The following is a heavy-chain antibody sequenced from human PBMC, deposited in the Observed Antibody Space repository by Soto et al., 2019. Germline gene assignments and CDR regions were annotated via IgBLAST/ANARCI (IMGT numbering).Heavy chain of an antibody. CDR2: ISYDGSNK. J-gene: IGHJ6*02. V-gene: IGHV3-30-3*01. D-gene: IGHD3-22*01. Sequence: PGGSLRLSCAASGFTFSSYAMHWVRQAPGKGLEWVAVISYDGSNKYYADSVKGRFTISRDNSKNTLYLQMNSLRAEDTAVYYCARERNYYDSTPRGMDVWGQGTTVTV. CDR3: ARERNYYDSTPRGMDV. CDR1: GFTFSSYA.